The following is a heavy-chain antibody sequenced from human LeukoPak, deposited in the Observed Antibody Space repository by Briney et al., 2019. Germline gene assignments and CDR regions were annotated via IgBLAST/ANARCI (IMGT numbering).Heavy chain of an antibody. CDR2: INSAGRNT. D-gene: IGHD2-2*01. Sequence: GGSLRLSCAASGFTFSSYWMHWVRQAPGKGLVWVSCINSAGRNTYYADSVKGRFTISRDNARNTLYLQMNSLRAEDTAVYFCTRDTQPHRDYGGQGTRVTVSS. J-gene: IGHJ4*02. CDR1: GFTFSSYW. V-gene: IGHV3-74*01. CDR3: TRDTQPHRDY.